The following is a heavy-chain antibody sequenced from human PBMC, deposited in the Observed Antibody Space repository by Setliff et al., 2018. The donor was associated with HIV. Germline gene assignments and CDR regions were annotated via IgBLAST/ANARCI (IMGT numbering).Heavy chain of an antibody. CDR3: ARVSITYWYSIPRDYYYYMDV. CDR1: GYSISSGYY. V-gene: IGHV4-38-2*01. D-gene: IGHD2-8*02. Sequence: SETLSLTCAVSGYSISSGYYWGWIRQPPGKGLEWIGEINHSGSTNYNPSLKSRVTISLDKSRNQFSLKVSSVTAADTAVYYCARVSITYWYSIPRDYYYYMDVWGEGTTVTVSS. J-gene: IGHJ6*03. CDR2: INHSGST.